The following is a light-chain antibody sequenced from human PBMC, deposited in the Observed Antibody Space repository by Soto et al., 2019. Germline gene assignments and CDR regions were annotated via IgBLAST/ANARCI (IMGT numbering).Light chain of an antibody. CDR1: SSDVGGYVY. V-gene: IGLV2-8*01. J-gene: IGLJ2*01. CDR3: SSYAGTNIDVV. CDR2: EVN. Sequence: QSALTQPPSASGSPGQSVTISSPGTSSDVGGYVYVSWYQQYPGKAPKLIIYEVNKRTSGVPDRFSGSKSGNTASLTVSGLQAEDEADYYCSSYAGTNIDVVFGGGTKLTVL.